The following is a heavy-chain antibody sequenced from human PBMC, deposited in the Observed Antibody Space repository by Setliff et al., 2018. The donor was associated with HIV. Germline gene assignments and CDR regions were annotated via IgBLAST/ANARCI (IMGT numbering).Heavy chain of an antibody. CDR3: ARRAYCSSTTCFDN. V-gene: IGHV3-23*01. CDR1: GFTFSNYV. Sequence: PGGSLRLSCAASGFTFSNYVINWVRQAPGKGLEWISGISGSGVNSYYADSLKGRFTISRDTSKNTLYLQMNSLRAEDTAVYYCARRAYCSSTTCFDNWGQGTLVTVS. CDR2: ISGSGVNS. D-gene: IGHD2-2*01. J-gene: IGHJ4*02.